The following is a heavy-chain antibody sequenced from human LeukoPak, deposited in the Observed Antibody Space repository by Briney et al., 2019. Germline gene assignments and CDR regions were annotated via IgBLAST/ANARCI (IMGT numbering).Heavy chain of an antibody. CDR1: GGTFSSYA. V-gene: IGHV1-69*05. J-gene: IGHJ4*02. CDR3: ASRAGYGGNSGHLFDY. Sequence: SVKVSCKASGGTFSSYAISWVRQAPGQGLEWMGGIIPIFGTANYAQKFQGRVTITTDESTSTAYVELSSLRSEDTAVYYCASRAGYGGNSGHLFDYWGQGTLVTVSS. D-gene: IGHD4-23*01. CDR2: IIPIFGTA.